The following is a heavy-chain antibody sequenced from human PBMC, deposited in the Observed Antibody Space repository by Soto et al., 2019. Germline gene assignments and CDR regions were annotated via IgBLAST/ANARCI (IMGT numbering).Heavy chain of an antibody. V-gene: IGHV3-11*01. Sequence: GGSLRLSCAASGFTFIDYYMIWSRHSPGKGLEWVSYISSSGSTIYYADSVKGRFTISRDNAKNSLYLQMNSLRAEDTAVYYCARVMNSYGFGVDYWGQGTLVTVSS. D-gene: IGHD5-18*01. J-gene: IGHJ4*02. CDR3: ARVMNSYGFGVDY. CDR1: GFTFIDYY. CDR2: ISSSGSTI.